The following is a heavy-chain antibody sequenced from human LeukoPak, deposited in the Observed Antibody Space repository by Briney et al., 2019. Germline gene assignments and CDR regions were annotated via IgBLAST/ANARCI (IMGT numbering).Heavy chain of an antibody. D-gene: IGHD2-2*01. Sequence: SQTLSLTCTVSGGSISSGGYSWSWIRQHPGKGLEWIGYIYYSGSTYYNPSLKSRVTISVDTSKNQFSLKLSSVTAADTAVYYCARETVVPAARGNWFDPWGQGTLVTVSS. CDR1: GGSISSGGYS. V-gene: IGHV4-31*03. CDR3: ARETVVPAARGNWFDP. CDR2: IYYSGST. J-gene: IGHJ5*02.